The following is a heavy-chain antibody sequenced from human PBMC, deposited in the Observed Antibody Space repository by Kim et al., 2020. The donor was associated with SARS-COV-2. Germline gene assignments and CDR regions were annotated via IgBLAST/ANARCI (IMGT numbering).Heavy chain of an antibody. D-gene: IGHD3-10*01. CDR1: GFTFSSYD. Sequence: GGSLRLSCAASGFTFSSYDMHWVRQATGKGLEWVSAIGTAGDTYYPGSVKGRFTISRENAKNSLYLQMNSLRAGDTAVYYCASSTPYGSGSYNYYYGMDVWGQGTTVTVSS. CDR3: ASSTPYGSGSYNYYYGMDV. V-gene: IGHV3-13*01. J-gene: IGHJ6*02. CDR2: IGTAGDT.